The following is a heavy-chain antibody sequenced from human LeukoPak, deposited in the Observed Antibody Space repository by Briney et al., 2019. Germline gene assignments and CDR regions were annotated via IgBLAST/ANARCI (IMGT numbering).Heavy chain of an antibody. J-gene: IGHJ5*02. Sequence: PSETLSLTCAVSGGSISSGGYSWSWIRQPPGKGLEWIGYIYHSGSTYYNPSLKSRVTISVDRSKNQFSLKLSSVTAADTAVYYCARGFFLLGYCSGGSCKHEGWFDPWGQGTLVTVSS. CDR2: IYHSGST. CDR1: GGSISSGGYS. CDR3: ARGFFLLGYCSGGSCKHEGWFDP. D-gene: IGHD2-15*01. V-gene: IGHV4-30-2*01.